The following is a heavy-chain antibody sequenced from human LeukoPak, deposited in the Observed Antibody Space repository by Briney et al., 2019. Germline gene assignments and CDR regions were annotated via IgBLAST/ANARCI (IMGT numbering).Heavy chain of an antibody. CDR2: IIPALNIT. Sequence: SVKVSCKTSGGTFSSSAITWVRQAPGRGLEWMGRIIPALNITSYAQKFQGRVTITADTSTSTAYMELSSLRSEETAVYYCARDQGLTAPPPHGLDVWGQGTTVTVSS. J-gene: IGHJ6*02. CDR1: GGTFSSSA. D-gene: IGHD5-18*01. CDR3: ARDQGLTAPPPHGLDV. V-gene: IGHV1-69*04.